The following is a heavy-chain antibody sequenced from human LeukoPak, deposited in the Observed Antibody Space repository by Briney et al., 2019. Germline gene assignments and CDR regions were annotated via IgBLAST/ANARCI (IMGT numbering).Heavy chain of an antibody. Sequence: PSETLPLTCAVYGGSFSGYYWSWIRQPPGKGLEWIGEINHSGSTNYNPSLKSRVTISVDTSKNQFSLKLSSVTAADTAVYYCARGLGIAVAGTGNWFDPWGQGTLVTVSS. CDR1: GGSFSGYY. CDR3: ARGLGIAVAGTGNWFDP. V-gene: IGHV4-34*01. D-gene: IGHD6-19*01. CDR2: INHSGST. J-gene: IGHJ5*02.